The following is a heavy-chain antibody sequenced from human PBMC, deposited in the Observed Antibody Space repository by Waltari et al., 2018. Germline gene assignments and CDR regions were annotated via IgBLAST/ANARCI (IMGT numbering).Heavy chain of an antibody. CDR3: ARGLYDYVWGSYRYNWFDP. CDR2: IYHSGST. Sequence: QVQLQESGPGLVKPSQTLSLTCTVSGGSISSGGYYWRWLSQHPGTGLEWIGYIYHSGSTYYNPSLKSRVTISVDRSKNQFSLKLSSVTAADTAVYYCARGLYDYVWGSYRYNWFDPWGQGTLVTVSS. J-gene: IGHJ5*02. V-gene: IGHV4-31*03. CDR1: GGSISSGGYY. D-gene: IGHD3-16*02.